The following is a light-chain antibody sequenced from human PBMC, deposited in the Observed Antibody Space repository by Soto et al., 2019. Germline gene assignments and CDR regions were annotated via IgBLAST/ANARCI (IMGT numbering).Light chain of an antibody. Sequence: DVQMTQSPSTLSASVGDRVTITCRASQRISNWLAWYQQKPGKAPKLLIYDASSLESGVPSRFSGNGSGTEFPLTISSLQPDDFATFYCQQYNSYSPYTFGQGTKVEIK. CDR1: QRISNW. CDR2: DAS. J-gene: IGKJ2*01. V-gene: IGKV1-5*01. CDR3: QQYNSYSPYT.